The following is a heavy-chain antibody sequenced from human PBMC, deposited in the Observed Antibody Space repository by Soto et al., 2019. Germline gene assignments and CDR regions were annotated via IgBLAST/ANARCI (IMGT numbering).Heavy chain of an antibody. Sequence: QVQLVESGGGVVQPGRSLRLSCAASGFTFSSYGMHWVRQAPGKGLEWVAVIWYDGSNKYYADSVKGRFTISRDNSKNTLYLQMNSLRAEDTAVYYCARSEGNWNDDTLIDYWGQGTLVTVSS. V-gene: IGHV3-33*01. CDR1: GFTFSSYG. CDR2: IWYDGSNK. CDR3: ARSEGNWNDDTLIDY. J-gene: IGHJ4*02. D-gene: IGHD1-1*01.